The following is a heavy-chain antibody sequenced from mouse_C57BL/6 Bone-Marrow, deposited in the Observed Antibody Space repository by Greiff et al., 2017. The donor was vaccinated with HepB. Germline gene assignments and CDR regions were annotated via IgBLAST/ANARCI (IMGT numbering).Heavy chain of an antibody. CDR2: INPNNGGT. J-gene: IGHJ2*01. CDR1: GYTFTDYY. V-gene: IGHV1-26*01. Sequence: EVQLQQSGPELVKPGASVKISCKASGYTFTDYYMNWVKQSHGKSLEWIGDINPNNGGTSYNQKFKGKATLTVDKSSSTAYMELRSLTSEDSAVHYCARRDYYSYWGQGTTLTVSS. CDR3: ARRDYYSY.